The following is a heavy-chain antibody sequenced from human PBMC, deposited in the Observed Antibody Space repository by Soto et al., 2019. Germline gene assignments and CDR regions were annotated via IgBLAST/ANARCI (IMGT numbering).Heavy chain of an antibody. V-gene: IGHV4-59*01. CDR3: AKLPWADYGGIFDP. CDR2: IYYTGST. D-gene: IGHD4-17*01. J-gene: IGHJ5*02. CDR1: GGSISYNY. Sequence: SETLSLTCTVSGGSISYNYWTWIRQPPGKGLEWIGYIYYTGSTNYNPSLKSRVTISVDTSKNQFSLKLSSVTAADTALYFCAKLPWADYGGIFDPWGQGTLVTVSS.